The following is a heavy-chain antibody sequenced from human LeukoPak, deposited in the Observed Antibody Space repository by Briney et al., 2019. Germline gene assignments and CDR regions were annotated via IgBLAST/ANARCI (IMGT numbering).Heavy chain of an antibody. Sequence: GGSLRLSCAASGFTVSSNYMSWVRQAPGKGLEWVSVIYSGGSTYYADSVKGRFTISRDNSKNTLYLQMNSLRAEDTAVYYCARDGGDYFLWSYGMDVWGQGTTVTVSS. V-gene: IGHV3-53*01. CDR3: ARDGGDYFLWSYGMDV. CDR1: GFTVSSNY. CDR2: IYSGGST. J-gene: IGHJ6*02. D-gene: IGHD2/OR15-2a*01.